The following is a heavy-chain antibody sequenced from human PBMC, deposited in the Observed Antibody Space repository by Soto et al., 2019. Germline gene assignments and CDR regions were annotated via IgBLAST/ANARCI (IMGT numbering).Heavy chain of an antibody. CDR1: GFAFTHVW. Sequence: EVQLLESGGDLAEPGASLRLSCAASGFAFTHVWMTWVRQAPGRGLEWVGRIKRKIDGETTNYAAPVKGRFTISRDDSKNTLYLQMNSLKTDDSAVYYCAADRYCSSNTCPGAFDIWGQGTTV. V-gene: IGHV3-15*01. CDR3: AADRYCSSNTCPGAFDI. D-gene: IGHD2-2*01. J-gene: IGHJ3*02. CDR2: IKRKIDGETT.